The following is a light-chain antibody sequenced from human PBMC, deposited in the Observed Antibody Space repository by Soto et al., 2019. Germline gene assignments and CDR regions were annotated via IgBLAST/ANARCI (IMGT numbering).Light chain of an antibody. CDR3: SSYTSSSTLV. CDR1: SSDVGGYNY. Sequence: QSVLTQPASVSGSPGQSITISCTGTSSDVGGYNYVSWYQQHPGKAPKLMIYEVSNRPSGVSSRCSGSKSGNTASLTISGLQAEDEDDYYSSSYTSSSTLVFGGGTKLTVL. V-gene: IGLV2-14*01. J-gene: IGLJ3*02. CDR2: EVS.